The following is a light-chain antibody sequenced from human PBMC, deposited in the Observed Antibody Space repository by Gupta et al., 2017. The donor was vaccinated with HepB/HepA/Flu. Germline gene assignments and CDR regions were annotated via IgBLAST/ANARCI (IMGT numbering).Light chain of an antibody. CDR2: RAS. J-gene: IGKJ4*01. CDR3: QQYNNWPPQIT. CDR1: QSIRDT. Sequence: EIVMTQSPATVSVSPGERVALSCRASQSIRDTLAWYQQKPGQPPRLLIYRASTRATGIPARFSGSGSGTEFTLTISSLRSEDFAIYYCQQYNNWPPQITFGGGTKVEI. V-gene: IGKV3-15*01.